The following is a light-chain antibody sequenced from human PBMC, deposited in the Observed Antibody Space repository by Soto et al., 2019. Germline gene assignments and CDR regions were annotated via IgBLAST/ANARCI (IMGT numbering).Light chain of an antibody. CDR3: QQYWSSWT. CDR2: GAS. J-gene: IGKJ1*01. Sequence: EIVLTQSPGTLSLSPGERATLSCRASQSVSSRYLAWYQQKPGQAPRLRIYGASSRATGIPDRFSGSGYETDVTLTISRLEPEDCAVYYWQQYWSSWTLGQGTKVEIK. V-gene: IGKV3-20*01. CDR1: QSVSSRY.